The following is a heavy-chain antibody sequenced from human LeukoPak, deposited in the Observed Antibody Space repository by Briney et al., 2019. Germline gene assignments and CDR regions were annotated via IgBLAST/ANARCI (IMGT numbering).Heavy chain of an antibody. CDR1: GGATSRYS. Sequence: PSETLSLTRTVSGGATSRYSWSWIRQPAGKGLEWIGRIYNKRVTNYNPSLKSRVTMSLDTPKNHFSLKLSSLTAAATAVYFFARVVVTISGVAFDICGEGRMVSVSS. CDR2: IYNKRVT. D-gene: IGHD5-12*01. CDR3: ARVVVTISGVAFDI. V-gene: IGHV4-4*07. J-gene: IGHJ3*02.